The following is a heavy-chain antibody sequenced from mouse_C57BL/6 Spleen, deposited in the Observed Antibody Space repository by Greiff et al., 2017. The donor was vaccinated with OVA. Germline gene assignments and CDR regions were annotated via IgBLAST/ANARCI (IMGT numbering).Heavy chain of an antibody. CDR1: GFTFSDYG. D-gene: IGHD1-1*01. CDR2: ISSGSSTI. CDR3: ASYYPFAY. Sequence: EVKLMESGGGLVKPGGSLKLSCAASGFTFSDYGMNWVRQAPEKGLEWVAYISSGSSTINYANTVKGRFTIPRDNAKNTLFLQMPSLSSEDTGMYYCASYYPFAYWGQGTLVTVSA. J-gene: IGHJ3*01. V-gene: IGHV5-17*01.